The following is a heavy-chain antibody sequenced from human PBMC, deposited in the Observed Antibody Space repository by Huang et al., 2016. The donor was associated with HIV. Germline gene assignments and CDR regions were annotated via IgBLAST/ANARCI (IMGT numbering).Heavy chain of an antibody. D-gene: IGHD2-8*02. Sequence: EVQLLESGGGLVQPGGSLRLSCIASEFTWSGYGVSWCHQGPGKGLEEVSNSSGSRGNTYDADSVKGRFTISRDKSKNTLDLQMNSLRAEDTAVYFCAKKGGLTGFQPLDYWGQGTQVTVSS. CDR2: SSGSRGNT. CDR3: AKKGGLTGFQPLDY. J-gene: IGHJ4*02. CDR1: EFTWSGYG. V-gene: IGHV3-23*01.